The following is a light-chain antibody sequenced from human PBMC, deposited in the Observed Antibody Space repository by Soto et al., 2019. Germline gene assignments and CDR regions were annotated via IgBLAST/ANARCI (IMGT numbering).Light chain of an antibody. CDR3: AAWDDSLNGHVV. Sequence: QSVLTQPPSASGTPGQRVSISCSGSNSNIGSNTVNWYQQLPRTAPKLLIYSNNQRPSGVPDRFSGSKSGTSASLAISGLQSGDEADYYCAAWDDSLNGHVVFGGGTKLTVL. J-gene: IGLJ2*01. CDR2: SNN. V-gene: IGLV1-44*01. CDR1: NSNIGSNT.